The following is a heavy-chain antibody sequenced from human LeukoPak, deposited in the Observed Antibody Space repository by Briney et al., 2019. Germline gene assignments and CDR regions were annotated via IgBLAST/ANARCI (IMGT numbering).Heavy chain of an antibody. V-gene: IGHV4-39*01. CDR3: ARNLALVRTTVTRGGNWFDP. D-gene: IGHD4-17*01. CDR2: IYYSGST. CDR1: GGSFSSTSYY. J-gene: IGHJ5*02. Sequence: SETLSLTRSVSGGSFSSTSYYWGWVRQPPGKGLEWIGSIYYSGSTYYNPSLKSRVTISVDTSKNQFSLKLSSVTAADTAVYYCARNLALVRTTVTRGGNWFDPWGQGTLVTVSS.